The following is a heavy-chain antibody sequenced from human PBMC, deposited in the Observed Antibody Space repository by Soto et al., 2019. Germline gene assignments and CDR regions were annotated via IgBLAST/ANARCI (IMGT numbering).Heavy chain of an antibody. J-gene: IGHJ6*02. CDR1: GLSFGDDA. Sequence: QVHLVESGGGVVQPGRSLRLSCAASGLSFGDDAMHWVRQAPGKGLEWVGVITYDGSSKYYADSVRGRFTISRDNSNSTLYLQMDSLITKDTAVYYCARDVGTQMDFWSTSGMDVWGQGTTVTVSS. CDR3: ARDVGTQMDFWSTSGMDV. CDR2: ITYDGSSK. D-gene: IGHD3-3*01. V-gene: IGHV3-30-3*01.